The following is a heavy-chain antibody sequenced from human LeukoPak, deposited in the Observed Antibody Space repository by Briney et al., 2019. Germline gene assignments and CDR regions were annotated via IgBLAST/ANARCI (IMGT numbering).Heavy chain of an antibody. CDR1: GFTFSGYY. V-gene: IGHV3-11*04. Sequence: GGSLRLSCAASGFTFSGYYMTWIRQAPGKGLEWVSYISSSGITIYYADSVKGRFTISRDNAKNSLYLQMNSLRAEDTAVYYCAELGITMIGGVWGKGTTVTISS. D-gene: IGHD3-10*02. J-gene: IGHJ6*04. CDR3: AELGITMIGGV. CDR2: ISSSGITI.